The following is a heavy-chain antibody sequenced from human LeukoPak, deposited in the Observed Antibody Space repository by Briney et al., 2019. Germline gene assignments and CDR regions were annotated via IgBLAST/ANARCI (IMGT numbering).Heavy chain of an antibody. CDR3: ARDSGTTGEVKFDP. V-gene: IGHV4-34*01. J-gene: IGHJ5*02. D-gene: IGHD3-10*01. CDR2: INHSGST. Sequence: PSETLSLTCTVSGVSINSYYWSWIRQPPGKGLEWIGEINHSGSTNYNPSLKSRVTMSVDTSKNQFSLKLSSVTAADTAVYYCARDSGTTGEVKFDPWGQGTLVTVSS. CDR1: GVSINSYY.